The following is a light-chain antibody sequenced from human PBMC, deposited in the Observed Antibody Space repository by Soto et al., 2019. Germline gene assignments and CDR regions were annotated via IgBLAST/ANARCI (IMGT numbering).Light chain of an antibody. J-gene: IGKJ4*01. CDR3: QHYNTYVFT. CDR2: KAS. CDR1: QNISRW. V-gene: IGKV1-5*03. Sequence: DIQMTQSPSTLSASVGDRVIMTCRASQNISRWLAWHEQKPGKAPKLLIYKASTLGSGVPSRFSCSGSGTQFALTISSLQPDDFATYYCQHYNTYVFTFGGRTKVDIK.